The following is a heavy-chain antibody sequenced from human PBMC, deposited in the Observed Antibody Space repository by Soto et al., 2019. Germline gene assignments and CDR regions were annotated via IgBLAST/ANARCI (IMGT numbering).Heavy chain of an antibody. CDR3: ARRGRYSYGPNYFDY. CDR2: IYYSGST. CDR1: GGSISSSSYY. J-gene: IGHJ4*02. Sequence: KPSETLSLTCTVSGGSISSSSYYWGWIRQPPGKGLERIGSIYYSGSTYYNPSLKSRVTISVDTSKNQFSLKLSSVTAADTAVYYCARRGRYSYGPNYFDYWGQGTLVTVS. D-gene: IGHD5-18*01. V-gene: IGHV4-39*01.